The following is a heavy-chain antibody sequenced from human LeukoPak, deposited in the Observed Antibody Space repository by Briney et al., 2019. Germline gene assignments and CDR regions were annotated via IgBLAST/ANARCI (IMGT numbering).Heavy chain of an antibody. V-gene: IGHV3-23*01. CDR1: GFTFSGSA. J-gene: IGHJ4*02. CDR3: AKGPQLNSGYHPDY. CDR2: ITGSDDKT. D-gene: IGHD5-12*01. Sequence: PGGSLSLSCAASGFTFSGSAMTWVRQAPGKGLQWVSTITGSDDKTYYADSVKGRFTISRDFSKNMVHLHMNSLRVEDTAIYYCAKGPQLNSGYHPDYWGQGTLVTVSS.